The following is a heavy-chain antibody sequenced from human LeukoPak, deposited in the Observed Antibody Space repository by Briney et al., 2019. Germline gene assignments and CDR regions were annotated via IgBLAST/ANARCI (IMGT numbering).Heavy chain of an antibody. CDR3: ASSDYSNLPQSLAFDP. CDR1: GFTFSDYY. J-gene: IGHJ5*02. CDR2: ISSSGSTI. Sequence: GGSLRLSCAASGFTFSDYYMSWIRQAPGKGLERVSYISSSGSTIYYADSVKGRFTISRDNAKNSLYLQMNSLRAEDTAVYYCASSDYSNLPQSLAFDPWGQGTLVTVSS. D-gene: IGHD4-11*01. V-gene: IGHV3-11*01.